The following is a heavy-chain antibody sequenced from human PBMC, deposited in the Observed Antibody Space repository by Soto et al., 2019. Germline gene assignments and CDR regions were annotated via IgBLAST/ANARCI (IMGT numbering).Heavy chain of an antibody. CDR3: ARVSYYDSSGSF. D-gene: IGHD3-22*01. Sequence: GSLRLSCAASGFTFSSYAMHWVRQAPGKGLEWVAVISYDGSNKYYADSVKGRFTISRDNSKNTLYLQMNSLRAEDTAVYYCARVSYYDSSGSFWGQGTMVTVSS. J-gene: IGHJ3*01. CDR2: ISYDGSNK. CDR1: GFTFSSYA. V-gene: IGHV3-30-3*01.